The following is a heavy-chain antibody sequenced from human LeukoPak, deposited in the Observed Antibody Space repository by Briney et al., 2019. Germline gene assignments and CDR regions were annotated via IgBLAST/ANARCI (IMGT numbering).Heavy chain of an antibody. CDR3: AKDRGGCSGGSCWDAFDI. Sequence: PGGSLRLSCAASGLTFDDYAMHWVRQAPGKGREWVSLISGDGGSTYYADSVKGRFTISRDNSKNSLYLQMNSLRTEDTALYYCAKDRGGCSGGSCWDAFDIWGQGTMVTVSS. J-gene: IGHJ3*02. CDR1: GLTFDDYA. CDR2: ISGDGGST. D-gene: IGHD2-15*01. V-gene: IGHV3-43*02.